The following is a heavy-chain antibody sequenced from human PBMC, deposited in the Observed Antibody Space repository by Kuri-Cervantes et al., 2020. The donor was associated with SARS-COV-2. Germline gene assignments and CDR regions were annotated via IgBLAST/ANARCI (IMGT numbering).Heavy chain of an antibody. CDR3: ARGPVIVGDTRRRVLDY. CDR2: INHSGST. CDR1: GGSFSGYY. D-gene: IGHD1-26*01. Sequence: SETLSLTCAVYGGSFSGYYWSWIRQPPGKGLEWIGEINHSGSTNYNPSLKSRVTISVDTSKNQFSLKLSSVTAADTAVYYCARGPVIVGDTRRRVLDYWGQGTLVTVSS. J-gene: IGHJ4*02. V-gene: IGHV4-34*01.